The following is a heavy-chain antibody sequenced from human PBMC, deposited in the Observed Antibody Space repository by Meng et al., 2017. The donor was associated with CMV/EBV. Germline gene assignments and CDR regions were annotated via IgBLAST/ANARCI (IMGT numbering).Heavy chain of an antibody. CDR1: GGSISSGDYH. D-gene: IGHD1-14*01. J-gene: IGHJ4*02. CDR2: IYYSGST. CDR3: ARVMGPNRTPYYFDY. Sequence: QVQLQEPGPVLAKPSQTLSLTGTVSGGSISSGDYHWSWIRQPPGKGLEWIGYIYYSGSTYYNPSLKSRVTISVDTSKNQFSLKLSSVTAADTAVYYCARVMGPNRTPYYFDYWGQGTLVTVSS. V-gene: IGHV4-30-4*08.